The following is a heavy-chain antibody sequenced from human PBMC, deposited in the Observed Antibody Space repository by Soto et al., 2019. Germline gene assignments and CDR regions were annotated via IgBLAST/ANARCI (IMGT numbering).Heavy chain of an antibody. CDR3: ARLGLYCGGDCDDYYYGMDV. D-gene: IGHD2-21*02. CDR1: GFTFSSYG. V-gene: IGHV3-33*01. Sequence: GGSLRLSCAASGFTFSSYGMHWVRQAPGKGLEWVAVIWYDGSNKYYADSVKGRFTISRDNSKNTLYLQMNSLRAEDTAVYYCARLGLYCGGDCDDYYYGMDVWGQGTTVTVYS. J-gene: IGHJ6*02. CDR2: IWYDGSNK.